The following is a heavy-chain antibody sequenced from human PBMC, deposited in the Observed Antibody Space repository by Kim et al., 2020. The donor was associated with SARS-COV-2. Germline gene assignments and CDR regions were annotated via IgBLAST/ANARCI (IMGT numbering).Heavy chain of an antibody. V-gene: IGHV1-69*01. J-gene: IGHJ4*02. D-gene: IGHD2-15*01. Sequence: KFQGRVTITADESTSTAYMELSSLRSEDTAVYYCARSVVVVAATRVGFDYWGQGTLVTVSS. CDR3: ARSVVVVAATRVGFDY.